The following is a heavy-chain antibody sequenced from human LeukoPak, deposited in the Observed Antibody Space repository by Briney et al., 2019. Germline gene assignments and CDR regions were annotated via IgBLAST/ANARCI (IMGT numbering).Heavy chain of an antibody. CDR2: ISGSGGST. J-gene: IGHJ4*02. Sequence: GGSLRLSCAASGFTFSSYAMSWVRQAPGKGLEWVSAISGSGGSTYYADSVKGRFTISRDNSKNTLYLQMNSLRAEDTAVYYCAKSHLSSSAYYFDYWGQGTRVTVTA. V-gene: IGHV3-23*01. CDR3: AKSHLSSSAYYFDY. D-gene: IGHD6-13*01. CDR1: GFTFSSYA.